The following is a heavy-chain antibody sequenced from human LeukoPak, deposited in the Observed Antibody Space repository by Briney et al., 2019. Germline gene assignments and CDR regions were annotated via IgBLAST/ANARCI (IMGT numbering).Heavy chain of an antibody. Sequence: PSETLSLTCTVSGGSISSSSYYWGWIRQPPGKGLEWIGSIYYSGSTYYNPSLKSRVTISVDTSKNQFSLKLSSVTAADTAVYYCARQGTVATYHYYYYGMDVWGQGTTVTVSS. CDR1: GGSISSSSYY. V-gene: IGHV4-39*01. CDR2: IYYSGST. J-gene: IGHJ6*02. CDR3: ARQGTVATYHYYYYGMDV. D-gene: IGHD5-12*01.